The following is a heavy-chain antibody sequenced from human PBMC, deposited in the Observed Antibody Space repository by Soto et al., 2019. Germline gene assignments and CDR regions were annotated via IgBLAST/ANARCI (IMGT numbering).Heavy chain of an antibody. CDR2: ISGGTTYT. J-gene: IGHJ6*02. CDR3: ARYDYSYYGMDV. V-gene: IGHV3-11*05. Sequence: QVQVVESGGGLVQPGGSLRLSCTASGFTFSDYYMSWVRQAPGKGLEWLSYISGGTTYTNYADSVKGRFTISRDNAKNSVFLQMNSLRAEDTAVYYCARYDYSYYGMDVWGQGATVTVSS. CDR1: GFTFSDYY.